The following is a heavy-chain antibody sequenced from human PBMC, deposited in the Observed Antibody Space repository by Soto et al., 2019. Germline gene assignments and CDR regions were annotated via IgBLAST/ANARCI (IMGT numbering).Heavy chain of an antibody. Sequence: EVYLLESGGGLVQPGGSLRLSCAASGFTFSTYAMSWVRQAPGKGLEWVSTISDSGGRTYYAASVKGRFTISRDNSKNTLYLLMNSLSAEDTALYYCARDTAMVRGAFDIWGQGTMVTVSS. J-gene: IGHJ3*02. CDR3: ARDTAMVRGAFDI. CDR1: GFTFSTYA. CDR2: ISDSGGRT. D-gene: IGHD5-18*01. V-gene: IGHV3-23*01.